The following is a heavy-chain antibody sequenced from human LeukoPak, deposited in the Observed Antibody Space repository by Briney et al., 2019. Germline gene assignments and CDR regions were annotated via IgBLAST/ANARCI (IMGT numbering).Heavy chain of an antibody. Sequence: GGSLRLSCAASGFAFSSYWMNWVRQAPGKGLVWVSRIASDGSSTTYADSVKGRFSISRDNAKNTLYLQMNSLRVEDTAVYYCARGRPHGNDYWGQGTLVTVSS. CDR2: IASDGSST. D-gene: IGHD4-23*01. CDR3: ARGRPHGNDY. J-gene: IGHJ4*02. V-gene: IGHV3-74*01. CDR1: GFAFSSYW.